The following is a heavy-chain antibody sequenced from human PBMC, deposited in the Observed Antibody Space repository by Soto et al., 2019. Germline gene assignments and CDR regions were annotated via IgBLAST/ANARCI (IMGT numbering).Heavy chain of an antibody. D-gene: IGHD6-6*01. V-gene: IGHV3-21*01. CDR1: GFTFSSYS. CDR3: ARGDGQYSSSSGSFDY. CDR2: ISSSRSYI. J-gene: IGHJ4*02. Sequence: EVQLVESGGGLVKPGGSLRLSCAASGFTFSSYSMNWVRQAPGQGLEWVSSISSSRSYIYYADSVKGRFTLSGDNAKNSLYLQMNSLRAGDTAVYYGARGDGQYSSSSGSFDYWGQGTLVTVSS.